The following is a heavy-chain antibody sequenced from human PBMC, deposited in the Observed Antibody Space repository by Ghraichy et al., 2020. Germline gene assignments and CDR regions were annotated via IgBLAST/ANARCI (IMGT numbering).Heavy chain of an antibody. V-gene: IGHV3-15*01. CDR3: ITDRDMTTGY. D-gene: IGHD4-17*01. CDR1: GFTCSNAY. Sequence: LSLTCAASGFTCSNAYMSWVRQAPGKGLEWVGRIKSKTEGRTTDYATPVKGRFTISRDDTKNTLYLQMNSLKTEDTTVYYCITDRDMTTGYWGQGTLVTVST. J-gene: IGHJ4*02. CDR2: IKSKTEGRTT.